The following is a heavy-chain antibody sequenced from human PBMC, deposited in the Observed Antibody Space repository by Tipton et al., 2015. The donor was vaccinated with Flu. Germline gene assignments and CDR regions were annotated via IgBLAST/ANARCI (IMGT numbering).Heavy chain of an antibody. D-gene: IGHD3-16*02. Sequence: SLRLSCAASGFSVSSHYMSWVRQAPGKGLEWVSVIYTGTRTYYADSVKGRFTISRDNAKNELYLELNSLRAEDTSIYYCTRGFIRLCDYWGHGALVIVSP. V-gene: IGHV3-66*01. J-gene: IGHJ4*01. CDR1: GFSVSSHY. CDR3: TRGFIRLCDY. CDR2: IYTGTRT.